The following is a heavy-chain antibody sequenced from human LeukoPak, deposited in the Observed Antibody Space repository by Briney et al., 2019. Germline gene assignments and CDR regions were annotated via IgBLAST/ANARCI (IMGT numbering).Heavy chain of an antibody. J-gene: IGHJ3*02. CDR2: ISSRGHTI. CDR3: ATEVEYSTNGFDT. Sequence: GGSLRLSCAASQFTLSDYYVSWIRQAPGRGLEWVSYISSRGHTIYYAASVKGRFTISRDDAKNEVYLQMTGLRAEDTALYYXATEVEYSTNGFDTWGQGTMVTVSS. V-gene: IGHV3-11*04. D-gene: IGHD6-13*01. CDR1: QFTLSDYY.